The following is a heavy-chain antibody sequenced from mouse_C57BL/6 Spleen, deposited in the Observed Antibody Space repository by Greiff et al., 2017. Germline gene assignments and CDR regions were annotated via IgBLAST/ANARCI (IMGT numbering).Heavy chain of an antibody. CDR3: ARRNYYGYYAMDY. D-gene: IGHD1-1*01. V-gene: IGHV1-9*01. CDR1: GYTFTGYW. J-gene: IGHJ4*01. CDR2: ILPGSGST. Sequence: QVQLQQSGAELMKPGASVKLSCKATGYTFTGYWIEWVKQRPGHGLEWIGEILPGSGSTNYNEKFKGKATFTADTSSNTAYMQLNSMTTEDSAIYSCARRNYYGYYAMDYWGQGTSVTVSS.